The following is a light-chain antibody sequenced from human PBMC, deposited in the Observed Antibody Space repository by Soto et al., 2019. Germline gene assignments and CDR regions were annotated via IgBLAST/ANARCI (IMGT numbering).Light chain of an antibody. J-gene: IGLJ2*01. CDR1: NIGSKG. CDR2: EDS. CDR3: QAWDKSSDQPV. V-gene: IGLV3-21*02. Sequence: SSELTQPPSVSVAPGQTPTLSCGGNNIGSKGVHWYQQKPGQAPVLVVYEDSDRPSGIPERFSGSNSGNTATLTISRVEAGDEADYYCQAWDKSSDQPVFGGGTKLTVL.